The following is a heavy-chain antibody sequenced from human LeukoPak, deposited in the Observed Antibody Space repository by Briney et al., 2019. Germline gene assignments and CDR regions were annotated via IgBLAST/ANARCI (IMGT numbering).Heavy chain of an antibody. D-gene: IGHD1-26*01. V-gene: IGHV1-3*01. CDR1: GYTFTSYA. CDR2: ISAGSGNT. J-gene: IGHJ4*02. Sequence: ASVKVSCKASGYTFTSYAMHWVRQAPGQRLEWMGWISAGSGNTKYSQNFQGRVTFISNTSATTAFMELSSLRSEDAAVYYCARDSGSGSNDYWGQGTLVTVSS. CDR3: ARDSGSGSNDY.